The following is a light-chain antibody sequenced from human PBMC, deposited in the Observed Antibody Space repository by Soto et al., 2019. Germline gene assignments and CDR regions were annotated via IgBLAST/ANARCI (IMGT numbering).Light chain of an antibody. CDR2: DNN. Sequence: QCVLTQPPSVSGAPGQRVTISCTGSSCDIGAGYDVHWYQQLPGTAPKVLIYDNNSRPSGVPGRFSGSKSGTSASLAITGLQAEDEADYYCHSYDVSLSGPVFGGGTKLTAL. CDR1: SCDIGAGYD. V-gene: IGLV1-40*01. J-gene: IGLJ2*01. CDR3: HSYDVSLSGPV.